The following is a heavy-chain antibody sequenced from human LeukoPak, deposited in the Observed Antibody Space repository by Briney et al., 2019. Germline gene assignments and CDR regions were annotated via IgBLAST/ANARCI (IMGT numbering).Heavy chain of an antibody. CDR1: GYTFTSYY. J-gene: IGHJ6*03. CDR2: INPSGGST. V-gene: IGHV1-46*01. Sequence: ASVKVSCKASGYTFTSYYMHWVRQAPGQGLEWMGIINPSGGSTSYAQKFQGRVTMTRDTSMSTAYMELSRLRSDDTAVYYCARGGLTDYGGNENLDYYYMDVWGKGTTVTISS. CDR3: ARGGLTDYGGNENLDYYYMDV. D-gene: IGHD4-23*01.